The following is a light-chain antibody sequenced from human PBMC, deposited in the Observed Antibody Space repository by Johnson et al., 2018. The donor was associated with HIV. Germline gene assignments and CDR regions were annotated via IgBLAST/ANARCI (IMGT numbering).Light chain of an antibody. CDR2: ENN. Sequence: QSVLTQPPSVSAAPGQKVTISCSGSSSNIGNNYVSWYQQLPGTAPKLLIYENNKRPSGIPDRFSGSKSGTLATLGITGLQTGDEGDYYCGTWDGSLSAGAVFVPGTKGPVL. CDR1: SSNIGNNY. J-gene: IGLJ1*01. CDR3: GTWDGSLSAGAV. V-gene: IGLV1-51*02.